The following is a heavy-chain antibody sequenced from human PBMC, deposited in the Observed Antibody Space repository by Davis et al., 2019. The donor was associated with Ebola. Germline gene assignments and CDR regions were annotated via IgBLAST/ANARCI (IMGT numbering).Heavy chain of an antibody. CDR3: SRMTTGLVTGDL. Sequence: MPSETLSLTCTVSGDSISGSTSFYWGWIRQHPGKGLEWIGCIYHSGSAYYNPSLRSRFTLSVDTSNNQFSLKVNSVTAADTAVYYCSRMTTGLVTGDLWGRGTLVTVSS. J-gene: IGHJ5*02. V-gene: IGHV4-39*07. CDR1: GDSISGSTSFY. CDR2: IYHSGSA. D-gene: IGHD3-16*01.